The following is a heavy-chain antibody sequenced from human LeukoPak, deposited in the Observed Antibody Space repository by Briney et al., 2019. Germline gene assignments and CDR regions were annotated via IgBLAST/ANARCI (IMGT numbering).Heavy chain of an antibody. CDR3: ARSARVFEY. CDR1: GVSITSSC. CDR2: IYHTGSL. J-gene: IGHJ4*02. V-gene: IGHV4-59*01. Sequence: PSETLSLTCTVSGVSITSSCWSWIRQPPGKGLECIGYIYHTGSLNYNPSLNSRVTISLDTSKNQFSLKLTSVTAADTAVYYCARSARVFEYWGQGAPVTVSS.